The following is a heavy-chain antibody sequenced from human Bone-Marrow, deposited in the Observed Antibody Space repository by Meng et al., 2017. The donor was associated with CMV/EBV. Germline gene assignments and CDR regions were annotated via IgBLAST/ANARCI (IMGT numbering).Heavy chain of an antibody. CDR2: ITGRDDSP. D-gene: IGHD2-15*01. J-gene: IGHJ4*02. V-gene: IGHV3-23*01. Sequence: GESLKISCVASGFPFSTYDMSWVRQAPGEGLEWGSVITGRDDSPYYADSVKGRFTISRDKSRNTLFLQMNSLRVEDTALYYCVKGGWLDDWGQGTLVTVSS. CDR1: GFPFSTYD. CDR3: VKGGWLDD.